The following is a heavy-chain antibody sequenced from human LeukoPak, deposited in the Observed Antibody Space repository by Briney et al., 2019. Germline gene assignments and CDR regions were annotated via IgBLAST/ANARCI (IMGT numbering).Heavy chain of an antibody. CDR3: AKGASRPQIGYCTNGVCQNFDY. J-gene: IGHJ4*02. V-gene: IGHV3-23*01. CDR1: GFTFSNYA. D-gene: IGHD2-8*01. CDR2: ISGSGGST. Sequence: PGGSLRLSCAASGFTFSNYAMSWVRQAPGKGLEWVSAISGSGGSTYYADSVKGRFTISRDNSKNTLYLQMNSLRAEDTAVYYCAKGASRPQIGYCTNGVCQNFDYWGQGTLVTVSS.